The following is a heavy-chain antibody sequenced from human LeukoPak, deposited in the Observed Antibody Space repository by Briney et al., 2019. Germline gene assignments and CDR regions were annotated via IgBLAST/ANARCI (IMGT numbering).Heavy chain of an antibody. D-gene: IGHD5-12*01. CDR3: ASSGRGYSGYDSGFDY. J-gene: IGHJ4*02. CDR1: GGTFSSYA. Sequence: SVKVSCKASGGTFSSYAISWVRQAPGQGLEWMGGIIPIFGTANYAQKFQGRVTITTDESTSTAYMELSSLRSEDTAVYYCASSGRGYSGYDSGFDYWGQGTLVTV. V-gene: IGHV1-69*05. CDR2: IIPIFGTA.